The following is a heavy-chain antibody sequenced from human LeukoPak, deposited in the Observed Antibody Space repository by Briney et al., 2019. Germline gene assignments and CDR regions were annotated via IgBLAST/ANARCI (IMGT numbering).Heavy chain of an antibody. CDR1: GGSISSSSYC. D-gene: IGHD1-26*01. CDR2: IYYSGST. Sequence: RPSGTLSLTCTVSGGSISSSSYCWGWIRPPPGKGLEWIGSIYYSGSTYYNPSLKSRVTISVDTSKNQFSLKLSSVTAADTAVYYCARADGEVGATAYWGQGTLVTVSS. J-gene: IGHJ4*02. CDR3: ARADGEVGATAY. V-gene: IGHV4-39*07.